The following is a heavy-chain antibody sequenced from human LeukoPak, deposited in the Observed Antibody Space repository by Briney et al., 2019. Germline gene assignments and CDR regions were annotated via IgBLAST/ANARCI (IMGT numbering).Heavy chain of an antibody. CDR2: ISSSSSYI. V-gene: IGHV3-21*01. J-gene: IGHJ4*02. CDR3: ARGDIVVVPAAVYFDY. Sequence: GGSLRLSCAASGFTFSSYSMNWVRQAPGKGLGWVPSISSSSSYIYYADSVKGRFTISRDNAKNSLYLQMNSLRAEDTAVYYCARGDIVVVPAAVYFDYWGQGTLVTVSS. D-gene: IGHD2-2*01. CDR1: GFTFSSYS.